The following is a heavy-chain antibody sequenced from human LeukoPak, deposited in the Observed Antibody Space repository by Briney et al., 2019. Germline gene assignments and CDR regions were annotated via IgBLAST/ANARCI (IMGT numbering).Heavy chain of an antibody. V-gene: IGHV1-24*01. CDR1: GYTLTQLS. CDR2: FEPEDGET. J-gene: IGHJ4*02. CDR3: ATMYSGSYYFDY. Sequence: ASVKDSCKVSGYTLTQLSMHWVRQAPGKGLEWMGGFEPEDGETIYAQKFQGRVTMTEDTSTDTAYMELSSLRSEDTAVYYCATMYSGSYYFDYWGQGTLVTVSS. D-gene: IGHD1-26*01.